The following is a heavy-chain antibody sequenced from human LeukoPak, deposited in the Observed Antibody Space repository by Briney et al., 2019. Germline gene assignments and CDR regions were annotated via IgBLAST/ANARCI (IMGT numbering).Heavy chain of an antibody. D-gene: IGHD3-10*01. V-gene: IGHV4-38-2*02. J-gene: IGHJ4*02. CDR2: IYHSGST. CDR3: ARGYGSGSYHRAGTYYSDY. Sequence: SETLSLTCTVSGYSISSGYYWGWIRQPPGKGLEWIGSIYHSGSTYYNPSLKSRVTISVDTSKNQFSLKLSSVTAADTAVYYCARGYGSGSYHRAGTYYSDYWGQGTLVTVSS. CDR1: GYSISSGYY.